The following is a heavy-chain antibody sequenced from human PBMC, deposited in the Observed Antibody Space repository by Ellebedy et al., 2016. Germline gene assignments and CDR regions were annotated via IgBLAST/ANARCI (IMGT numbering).Heavy chain of an antibody. J-gene: IGHJ6*02. CDR3: ARDGPNDYGDYYYYGMDV. CDR2: IYSGGST. V-gene: IGHV3-53*01. CDR1: GFTVSSNY. Sequence: GESLKISXAASGFTVSSNYMSWVRQAPGKGLEWVSVIYSGGSTYYADSVKGRFTISRDNSKNTLYLQMNSLRAEDTAVYYCARDGPNDYGDYYYYGMDVWGQGTTVTVSS. D-gene: IGHD4-17*01.